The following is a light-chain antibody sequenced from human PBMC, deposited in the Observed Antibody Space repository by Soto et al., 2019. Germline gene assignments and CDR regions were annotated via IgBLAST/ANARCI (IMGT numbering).Light chain of an antibody. V-gene: IGKV3-20*01. Sequence: EIVLTQSPGTLSLSPGERATLSCRASQSVSSSYLAWYQQKPGQAPRLLIYAASSRATGIPDRFIGSGSGTDFTLTISRLEPEDFAVYYCQQYGNSPETFGQGTKVEIK. CDR3: QQYGNSPET. CDR2: AAS. CDR1: QSVSSSY. J-gene: IGKJ1*01.